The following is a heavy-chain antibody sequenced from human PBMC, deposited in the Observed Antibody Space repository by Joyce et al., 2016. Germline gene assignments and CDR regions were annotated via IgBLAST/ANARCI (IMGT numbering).Heavy chain of an antibody. CDR1: GFTFSSYA. J-gene: IGHJ4*02. Sequence: EVQLVESGGGLVQPGGSLRLSCSASGFTFSSYAMHWVRQAPGKGLEYVSAINTNGGSTYYADSVKGRFTISRDNSKNTLYLQMSSLRPEDTAVYYCVKDRISDLDYWGQGTLVTVSS. D-gene: IGHD2/OR15-2a*01. V-gene: IGHV3-64D*06. CDR2: INTNGGST. CDR3: VKDRISDLDY.